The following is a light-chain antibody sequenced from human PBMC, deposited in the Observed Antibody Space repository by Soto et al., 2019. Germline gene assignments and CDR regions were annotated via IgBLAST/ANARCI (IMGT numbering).Light chain of an antibody. CDR3: CSYAGSYTWV. Sequence: QSALTQPRSVSGSPGQSVTITWTVTSSDVGDYNYVSWYEQRPGKAPKVMIYDVSRRPSGVPDRFSGSKSGNTASLTISGLQAEDEADYYCCSYAGSYTWVFGGGTKLTVL. CDR1: SSDVGDYNY. CDR2: DVS. J-gene: IGLJ3*02. V-gene: IGLV2-11*01.